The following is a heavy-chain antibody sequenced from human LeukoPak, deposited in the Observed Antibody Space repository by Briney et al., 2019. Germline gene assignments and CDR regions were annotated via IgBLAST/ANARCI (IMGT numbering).Heavy chain of an antibody. V-gene: IGHV3-74*01. D-gene: IGHD3-16*01. CDR1: GFTFSHFW. CDR3: ARGGGPDY. CDR2: ISNDGSRT. Sequence: QTGGSLRLSCAASGFTFSHFWMHWVRQVPGKGLVRVSRISNDGSRTAYADSVKGRFTISRDNSKNTLYLQMNSLRAENTAVYYCARGGGPDYWGQGTLVTVSS. J-gene: IGHJ4*02.